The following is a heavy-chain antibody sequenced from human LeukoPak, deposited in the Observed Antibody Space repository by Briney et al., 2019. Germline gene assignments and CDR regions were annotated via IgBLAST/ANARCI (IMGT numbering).Heavy chain of an antibody. CDR3: ARERLGYSYVYGFYMDV. CDR1: GGSISSGSYC. Sequence: TPSQTLSLTCTVSGGSISSGSYCWSWIRQPAGKGLEWIGRIYTSGSTDYNPSLKSRVTISVDTSKNQFSLKLSSVTAADTAVYYCARERLGYSYVYGFYMDVWGKGTTVTVSS. V-gene: IGHV4-61*02. D-gene: IGHD5-18*01. CDR2: IYTSGST. J-gene: IGHJ6*03.